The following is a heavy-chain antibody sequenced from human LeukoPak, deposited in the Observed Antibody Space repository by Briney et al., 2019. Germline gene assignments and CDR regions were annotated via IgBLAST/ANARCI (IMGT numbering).Heavy chain of an antibody. V-gene: IGHV3-23*01. D-gene: IGHD1-26*01. CDR1: GFTFSSYA. Sequence: GGSLRLSCAASGFTFSSYAMSWVRQAPGEGLEWVSAISGSGGSTYYADSVKGRFTISRDNSKNTLYLQMNSLRAEDTAVYYCAKAISVGATTDAADWGQGTLVTVSS. CDR3: AKAISVGATTDAAD. CDR2: ISGSGGST. J-gene: IGHJ4*02.